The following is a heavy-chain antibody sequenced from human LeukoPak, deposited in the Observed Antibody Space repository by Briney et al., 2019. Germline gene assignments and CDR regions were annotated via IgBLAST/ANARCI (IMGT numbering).Heavy chain of an antibody. CDR1: GYTFTNYA. CDR3: ARGLASIDY. J-gene: IGHJ4*02. CDR2: INAGHGNT. V-gene: IGHV1-3*03. Sequence: ASVKVSCKASGYTFTNYAMHWVRQAPGQRLEWMGWINAGHGNTKYSQEIQGRVTITRDTSASTAYMELSSLRSEDMAVYYCARGLASIDYWGQGTLVTVSS.